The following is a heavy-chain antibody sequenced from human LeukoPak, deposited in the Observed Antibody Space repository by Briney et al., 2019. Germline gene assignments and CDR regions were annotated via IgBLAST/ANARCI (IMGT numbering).Heavy chain of an antibody. D-gene: IGHD2-21*01. CDR3: ARRQNDAIGVYYYGMDV. CDR1: GFTFSSYA. J-gene: IGHJ6*02. Sequence: PGGSLRLSCAASGFTFSSYAMSWVRQAPGKGLEWVSAISGSGGSTYYADSVKGRFTISRDNSKNTLYLQMNSLRAEDTAVYYCARRQNDAIGVYYYGMDVWGQGTTVTVSS. V-gene: IGHV3-23*01. CDR2: ISGSGGST.